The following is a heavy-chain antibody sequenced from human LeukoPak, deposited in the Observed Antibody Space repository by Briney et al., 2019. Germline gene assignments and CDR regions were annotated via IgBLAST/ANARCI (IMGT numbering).Heavy chain of an antibody. Sequence: SETLSLTCTVSGGSISSSSSYWGWIRQPPGKGLEWIGSIYYSGNTYYNPSLKSRVTISVDTSKNDFSLKLTSVTAADTAVYYCAREGTGLVIITASFDYWGQGILVTVSS. J-gene: IGHJ4*02. CDR2: IYYSGNT. V-gene: IGHV4-39*07. CDR3: AREGTGLVIITASFDY. CDR1: GGSISSSSSY. D-gene: IGHD3-9*01.